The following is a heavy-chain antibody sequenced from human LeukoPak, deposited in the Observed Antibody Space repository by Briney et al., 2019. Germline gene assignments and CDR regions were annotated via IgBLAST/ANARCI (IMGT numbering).Heavy chain of an antibody. CDR1: GGSFSGYY. J-gene: IGHJ4*02. V-gene: IGHV4-34*01. CDR3: ARGRGLPGPLDY. D-gene: IGHD3-10*01. CDR2: INHSGST. Sequence: ASETLSLTCAVYGGSFSGYYWSWIRQPPGKGLEWIGEINHSGSTNYNPSLKSRVTISVDTSKNQFSLKLSSVTAADTAVYYCARGRGLPGPLDYWGQGTLVTVSS.